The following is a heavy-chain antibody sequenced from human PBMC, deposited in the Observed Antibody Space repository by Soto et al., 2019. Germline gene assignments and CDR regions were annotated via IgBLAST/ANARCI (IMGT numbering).Heavy chain of an antibody. J-gene: IGHJ5*01. CDR2: ISHDGFSQ. Sequence: ESGGGVVQPGTSLRLSCVVSGFTLSNTGVHWVRQAPGKGLEWVAMISHDGFSQYYLDSVKGRFTISRDNSKNTVYLQMRSLRPEDTSVYYCAKDWGSSGWYNWFDSWGQGTLVTVSS. CDR1: GFTLSNTG. D-gene: IGHD6-19*01. V-gene: IGHV3-30*18. CDR3: AKDWGSSGWYNWFDS.